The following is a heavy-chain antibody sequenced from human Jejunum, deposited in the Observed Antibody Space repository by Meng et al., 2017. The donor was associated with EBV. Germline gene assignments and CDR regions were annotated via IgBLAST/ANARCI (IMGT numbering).Heavy chain of an antibody. Sequence: GQLAGRGGGFGCAVGSLCLSAAASGLKFIDYYMSWFRQASGRGLEWVSYISSSGTTIFYADSLQGRFTILRDNAKNSVFLQMRSLTVEDTAVYYCARGAVLSLRSQFDPWGQGTLVTVSS. CDR2: ISSSGTTI. V-gene: IGHV3-11*01. CDR1: GLKFIDYY. CDR3: ARGAVLSLRSQFDP. J-gene: IGHJ5*02. D-gene: IGHD4-17*01.